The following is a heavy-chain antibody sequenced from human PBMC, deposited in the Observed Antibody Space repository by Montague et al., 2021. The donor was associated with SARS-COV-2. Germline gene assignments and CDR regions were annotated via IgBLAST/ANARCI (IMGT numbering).Heavy chain of an antibody. CDR1: GDSVNRNY. Sequence: SETLSLTCSVSGDSVNRNYWSWVRQPPGKGLEWLGYIFYSGSTYNPSLNSRVTMSLDTSKNHFSLNLISVTAADTAIYYCARGGLAGGNYDIWSFSYTSPLDYWGQGTQVTVSS. D-gene: IGHD3-3*01. CDR2: IFYSGST. J-gene: IGHJ4*02. V-gene: IGHV4-59*02. CDR3: ARGGLAGGNYDIWSFSYTSPLDY.